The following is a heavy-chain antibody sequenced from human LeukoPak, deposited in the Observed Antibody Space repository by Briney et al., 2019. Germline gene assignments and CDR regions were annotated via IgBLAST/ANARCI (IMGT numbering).Heavy chain of an antibody. V-gene: IGHV1-18*01. CDR1: GYTFTSYG. J-gene: IGHJ3*02. D-gene: IGHD3-16*02. CDR3: ALADYVWGSYRYTRDAFDI. Sequence: ASVKVSCKASGYTFTSYGISWVRQAPGQGLEWMGWISAYNGNTNYAQKLQGRVTMTTDTSTSTAYMELRSLRSDDTAVYYCALADYVWGSYRYTRDAFDIWGQGTMVTVSS. CDR2: ISAYNGNT.